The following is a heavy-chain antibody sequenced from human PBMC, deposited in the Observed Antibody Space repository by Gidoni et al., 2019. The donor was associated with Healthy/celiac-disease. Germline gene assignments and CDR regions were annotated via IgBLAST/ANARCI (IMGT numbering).Heavy chain of an antibody. CDR1: GYTFTSYG. V-gene: IGHV1-18*04. CDR3: ARSLLRYFDWLTSYWYFDL. CDR2: ISAYNGNT. Sequence: QVQLVQSGAEVKKPGASVKVSCKASGYTFTSYGISWVRQAPGQGLEWMGWISAYNGNTNYAQKLQGRVTMTTDTSTSTAYMELRSLRSDDTAVYYCARSLLRYFDWLTSYWYFDLWGRGTLVTVSS. D-gene: IGHD3-9*01. J-gene: IGHJ2*01.